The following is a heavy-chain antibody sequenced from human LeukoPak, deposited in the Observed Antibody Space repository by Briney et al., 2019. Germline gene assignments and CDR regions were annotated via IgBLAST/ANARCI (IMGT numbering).Heavy chain of an antibody. Sequence: GGSLRLSCAASGFTFDDYGMSWVRQAPGKGLEWVSGINWNGDSTVSADSVKGRFTISRDNAKNSLYLQMNSLRAEDTALYYCARPQSRYSSAWPIDYWGQGTLVTVSS. J-gene: IGHJ4*02. D-gene: IGHD6-19*01. CDR2: INWNGDST. CDR1: GFTFDDYG. V-gene: IGHV3-20*04. CDR3: ARPQSRYSSAWPIDY.